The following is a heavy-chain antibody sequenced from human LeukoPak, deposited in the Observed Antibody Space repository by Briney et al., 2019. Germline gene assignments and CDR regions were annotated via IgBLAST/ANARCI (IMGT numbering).Heavy chain of an antibody. V-gene: IGHV4-4*07. CDR3: ARVRRTMIVKGAFDI. D-gene: IGHD3-22*01. Sequence: SETLSLTCTVSGGSISSYYWSWIRQPAGKGLEWIGRIYTSGSTNYNPSLKSRVTMSVDTSKNQFSLKLSSVTAADTAVYYCARVRRTMIVKGAFDIWGQGTMVTVSS. J-gene: IGHJ3*02. CDR2: IYTSGST. CDR1: GGSISSYY.